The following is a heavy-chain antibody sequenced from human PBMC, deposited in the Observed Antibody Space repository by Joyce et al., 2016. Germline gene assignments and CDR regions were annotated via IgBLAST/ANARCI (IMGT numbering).Heavy chain of an antibody. Sequence: VQLVESGGGLVQPGESLRLSCGVSGLTFRTTWMSWVRQAPGKGLEWIGRIKSKNDGGTLDYIETVKGRFTLSRDDSTNTVYLQMDSLKIEDTAMYYCTTDPRYWGRGTPVTVSS. CDR3: TTDPRY. CDR2: IKSKNDGGTL. J-gene: IGHJ4*02. CDR1: GLTFRTTW. V-gene: IGHV3-15*01.